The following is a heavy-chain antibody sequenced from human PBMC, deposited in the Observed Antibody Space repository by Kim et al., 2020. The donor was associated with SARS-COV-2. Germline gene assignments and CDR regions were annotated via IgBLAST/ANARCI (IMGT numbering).Heavy chain of an antibody. CDR2: ISSSSSYI. D-gene: IGHD3-22*01. CDR1: GFTFSSYS. J-gene: IGHJ6*02. Sequence: GGSLRLSCAASGFTFSSYSMNWVRQAPGKGLEWVSSISSSSSYIYYADSVKGRCTISRDNAKNSLYLQMNSLRAEDTAVYYCARGFTMVVVVSYYYYGMFGWGQGTTVTVSS. V-gene: IGHV3-21*01. CDR3: ARGFTMVVVVSYYYYGMFG.